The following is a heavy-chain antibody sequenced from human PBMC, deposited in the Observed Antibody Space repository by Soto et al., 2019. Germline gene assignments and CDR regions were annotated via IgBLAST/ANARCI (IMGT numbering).Heavy chain of an antibody. CDR3: ARWLEGAFDI. V-gene: IGHV4-39*01. CDR2: IYYSGST. J-gene: IGHJ3*02. CDR1: GGSISSSSYY. D-gene: IGHD3-22*01. Sequence: QLQLQESGPGLVKPSETLSLTCTVSGGSISSSSYYWGWIRQPPGKGLEWIGSIYYSGSTYYNPSLKSRVTISVDTSQDPFSLKLSSVTAADTAVYDCARWLEGAFDIWGQGTMVTVSS.